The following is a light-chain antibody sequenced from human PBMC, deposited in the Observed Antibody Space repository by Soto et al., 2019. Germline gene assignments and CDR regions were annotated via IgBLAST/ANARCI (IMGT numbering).Light chain of an antibody. V-gene: IGLV2-14*01. CDR3: SSYTIRSTLV. CDR1: SGDVGGYNY. J-gene: IGLJ1*01. CDR2: EVS. Sequence: QSALTQPASVSGSPGQSITISCTGSSGDVGGYNYVSWYQQHPGKAPKLMIYEVSNRPSGVSNRFSDSKSGYTASLTISGLQAEDEADYYCSSYTIRSTLVFGTGTKVTVL.